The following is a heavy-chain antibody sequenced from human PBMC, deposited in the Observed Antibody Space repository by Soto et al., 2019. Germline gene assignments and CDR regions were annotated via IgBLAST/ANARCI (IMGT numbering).Heavy chain of an antibody. CDR1: GGSISSSYW. Sequence: QVQLQESGPGLVKPSGTLSLTCAVSGGSISSSYWWSWVRQPPGKGLEWIGDIYHSGNTNYNPSLKSRVTISVDKSKNQFSLNLSSVTAADTAVYYCARVIAAAVHWFDPWGQGTLVTVSS. D-gene: IGHD6-13*01. J-gene: IGHJ5*02. V-gene: IGHV4-4*02. CDR2: IYHSGNT. CDR3: ARVIAAAVHWFDP.